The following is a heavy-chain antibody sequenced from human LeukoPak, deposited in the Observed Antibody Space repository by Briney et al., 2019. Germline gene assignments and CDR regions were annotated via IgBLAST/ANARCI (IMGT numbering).Heavy chain of an antibody. V-gene: IGHV4-4*02. D-gene: IGHD6-19*01. Sequence: SGTLSLTCAVSGASISSSNWWSWVRQPPGKGLEWIGEIYHSGSTNYNPSLKSRVTISVDKSKNQFSLKLSSVTAADTAVYYCARLGEWYSSGFNWFDPWGQGTLVTVSS. CDR1: GASISSSNW. J-gene: IGHJ5*02. CDR2: IYHSGST. CDR3: ARLGEWYSSGFNWFDP.